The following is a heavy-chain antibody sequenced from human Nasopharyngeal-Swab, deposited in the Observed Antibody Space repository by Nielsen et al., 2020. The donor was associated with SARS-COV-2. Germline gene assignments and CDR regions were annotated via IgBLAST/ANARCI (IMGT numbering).Heavy chain of an antibody. Sequence: EESLKISCKGSGYIFTTYWIAWVRQMPGKGLEWMGIIYVGDSDTRYSPSFQGRVTISADKSISTAYLQWSSLKTSDTAMYYCARLPRHSSASINYYYYMDVWGKGTTVTVSS. V-gene: IGHV5-51*01. CDR1: GYIFTTYW. CDR2: IYVGDSDT. J-gene: IGHJ6*03. D-gene: IGHD3-22*01. CDR3: ARLPRHSSASINYYYYMDV.